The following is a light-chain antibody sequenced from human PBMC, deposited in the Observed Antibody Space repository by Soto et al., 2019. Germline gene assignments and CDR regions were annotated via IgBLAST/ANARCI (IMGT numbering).Light chain of an antibody. Sequence: QSALTQPASLSGSPWQSITLSCTGTSSDVGGYNYVSWYQQHPGKAPKLMIYDVSNRPSGVSNRFSGSKSGNTASLTISGLQAEDEADYYCSSYTSSSTYVFGTGTKVTVL. CDR1: SSDVGGYNY. CDR3: SSYTSSSTYV. V-gene: IGLV2-14*01. CDR2: DVS. J-gene: IGLJ1*01.